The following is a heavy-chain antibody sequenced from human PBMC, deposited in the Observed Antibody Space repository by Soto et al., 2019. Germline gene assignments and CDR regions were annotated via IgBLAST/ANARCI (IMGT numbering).Heavy chain of an antibody. CDR1: GFTFSSYS. CDR2: ISSSSTI. Sequence: GGSLRLSCAASGFTFSSYSMNWVRQAPGKGLEWVSYISSSSTIYYADSVKGRFTISRDNAKNSLYLQMNSLRDEDTAVYYCTSEPNTVTTSDYWGQGTLVTVSS. D-gene: IGHD4-17*01. J-gene: IGHJ4*02. V-gene: IGHV3-48*02. CDR3: TSEPNTVTTSDY.